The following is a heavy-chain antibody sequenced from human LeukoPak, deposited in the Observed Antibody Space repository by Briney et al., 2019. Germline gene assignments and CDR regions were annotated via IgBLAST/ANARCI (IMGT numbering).Heavy chain of an antibody. CDR2: IYTSGST. CDR3: ARDGYCSSTSCYNHLDYYYYMDV. CDR1: GGSLSSGSHD. Sequence: PSEALSLTWSVVGGSLSSGSHDWSWIRQPAGKGLEWIGRIYTSGSTHYNPSLKSRVTISVDTSKNQFSLKLSSVTAADTAVYYCARDGYCSSTSCYNHLDYYYYMDVWGKGTTVTVSS. J-gene: IGHJ6*03. V-gene: IGHV4-61*02. D-gene: IGHD2-2*02.